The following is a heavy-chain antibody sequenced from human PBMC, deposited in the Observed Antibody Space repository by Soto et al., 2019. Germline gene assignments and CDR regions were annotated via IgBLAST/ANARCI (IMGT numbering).Heavy chain of an antibody. CDR1: GFTFSTYE. V-gene: IGHV3-48*03. J-gene: IGHJ4*02. D-gene: IGHD2-8*01. CDR3: VSVNGYFES. CDR2: INRSGDTK. Sequence: GGSLRLSCAASGFTFSTYEINWVRQAPGKGLQWVSYINRSGDTKHYADSAKGRFTISRDNAKNSLYLQMNSLRAEDTALYYCVSVNGYFESWGQGTLVTVSS.